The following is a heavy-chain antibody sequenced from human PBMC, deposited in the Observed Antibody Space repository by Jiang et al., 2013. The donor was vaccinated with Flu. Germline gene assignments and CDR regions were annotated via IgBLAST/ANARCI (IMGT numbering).Heavy chain of an antibody. CDR2: INAGNGNT. CDR3: ASFLGSSSSQMRDYYYYMDV. V-gene: IGHV1-3*01. J-gene: IGHJ6*03. Sequence: CKASGYTFTSYAMHWVRQAPGQRLEWMGWINAGNGNTKYSQKFQGRVTITRDTSASTAYMELSSLRSEDTAVYYCASFLGSSSSQMRDYYYYMDVWGKGTTVTVSS. D-gene: IGHD6-6*01. CDR1: GYTFTSYA.